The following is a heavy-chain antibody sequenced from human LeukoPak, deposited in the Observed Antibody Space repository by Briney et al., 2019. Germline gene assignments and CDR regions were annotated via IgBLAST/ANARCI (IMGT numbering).Heavy chain of an antibody. CDR2: LYSGGST. D-gene: IGHD3-22*01. Sequence: GGSLRLSCAASGFTFSNAWMSWVRQAPGKGLEWVSVLYSGGSTNYADSVKGRFTISRDNSKNTLYLQMNSLRAEDTAVYYCARVRDYYDSRGYYFEYFDHWGQGTLVTVSS. V-gene: IGHV3-53*01. J-gene: IGHJ1*01. CDR3: ARVRDYYDSRGYYFEYFDH. CDR1: GFTFSNAW.